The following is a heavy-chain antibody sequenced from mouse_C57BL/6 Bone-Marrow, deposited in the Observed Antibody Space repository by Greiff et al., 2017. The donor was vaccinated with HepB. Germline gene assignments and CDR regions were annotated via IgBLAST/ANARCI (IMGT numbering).Heavy chain of an antibody. CDR2: SRNKANDYTT. D-gene: IGHD4-1*01. V-gene: IGHV7-1*01. Sequence: DVMLVESGGGLVQSGRSLRLSCATSGFTFSDFYMEWVRQAPGKGLEWIAASRNKANDYTTEYSASVKGRFIVSRDTSQSILYLQMNALRAEDTAIYYCARDGDWDWFAYWGQGTLVTVSA. CDR3: ARDGDWDWFAY. J-gene: IGHJ3*01. CDR1: GFTFSDFY.